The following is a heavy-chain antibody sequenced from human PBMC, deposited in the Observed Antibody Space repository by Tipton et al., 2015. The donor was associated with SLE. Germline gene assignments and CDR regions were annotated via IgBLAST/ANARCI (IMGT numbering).Heavy chain of an antibody. CDR3: ARAPPITMVQGDHHY. J-gene: IGHJ4*02. CDR1: GGSISSHY. V-gene: IGHV4-59*11. D-gene: IGHD3-10*01. CDR2: IYYSGST. Sequence: LRLSCTVSGGSISSHYWSWIRQPPGKGLEWIGYIYYSGSTNYNPSLKSRVTISVDTSKNQFSLKLSSVTAADTAVYYCARAPPITMVQGDHHYWGQGTLVTVSS.